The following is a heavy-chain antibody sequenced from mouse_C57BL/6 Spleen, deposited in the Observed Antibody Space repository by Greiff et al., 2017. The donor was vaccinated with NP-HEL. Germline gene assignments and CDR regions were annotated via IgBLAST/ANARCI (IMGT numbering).Heavy chain of an antibody. D-gene: IGHD1-1*01. J-gene: IGHJ2*01. CDR2: IYPSDSET. CDR1: GYTFTSYW. CDR3: ARGRIYYYGSTYYFDD. V-gene: IGHV1-61*01. Sequence: VQLQQPGAELVRPGSSVKLSCKASGYTFTSYWMDWVKQRPGQGLEWIGNIYPSDSETHYNQKFKDKATLTVDKSSSTAYMQLSSLTSEDSAVYYCARGRIYYYGSTYYFDDWGQGTTLTVSS.